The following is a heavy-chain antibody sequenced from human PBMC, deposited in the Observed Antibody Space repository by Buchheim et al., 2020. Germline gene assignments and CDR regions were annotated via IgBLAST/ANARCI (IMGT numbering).Heavy chain of an antibody. V-gene: IGHV1-69*04. J-gene: IGHJ3*02. Sequence: QVQLVQSGAEVKKPGSSVKVSCKASGGTFSSYAISWVRQAPGQGLEWMGRIIPILGIANYAQKFQGRVTITADKSTSTAYLELSSLRSEDTAVYYCARDTRPRITMVRGVLDAFDIWGQGT. CDR2: IIPILGIA. CDR1: GGTFSSYA. CDR3: ARDTRPRITMVRGVLDAFDI. D-gene: IGHD3-10*01.